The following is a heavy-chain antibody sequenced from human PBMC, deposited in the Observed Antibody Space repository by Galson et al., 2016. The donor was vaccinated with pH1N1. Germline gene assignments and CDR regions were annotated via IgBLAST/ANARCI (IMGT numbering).Heavy chain of an antibody. J-gene: IGHJ3*02. CDR1: GYSFTRYW. D-gene: IGHD4-17*01. V-gene: IGHV5-51*03. CDR3: ARQYDFGDYRGDAFDI. CDR2: VNPGGSTI. Sequence: QSGAEVKKPGESLKISCKASGYSFTRYWIACVRQVPGKGLEWVGVVNPGGSTIRYSPPFQGQVTIPSDKSINTAYLQWISLKASDTATYYCARQYDFGDYRGDAFDIWGQGTMVIVSS.